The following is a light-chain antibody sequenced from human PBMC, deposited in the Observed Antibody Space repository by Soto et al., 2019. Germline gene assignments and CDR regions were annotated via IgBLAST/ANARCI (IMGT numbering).Light chain of an antibody. Sequence: QSALTQPASVSGSPGQSITISCTGTSSDVGGYNYVSWYQQHPGKAPKVMIYDVSNRPSGLSNRFSGSKSGNTASLTISGLQAEDEADYYCSSYTSSSTYVFGTGTKLTVL. V-gene: IGLV2-14*01. J-gene: IGLJ1*01. CDR3: SSYTSSSTYV. CDR2: DVS. CDR1: SSDVGGYNY.